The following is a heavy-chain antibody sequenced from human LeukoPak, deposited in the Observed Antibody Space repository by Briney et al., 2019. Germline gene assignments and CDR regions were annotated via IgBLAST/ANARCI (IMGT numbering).Heavy chain of an antibody. V-gene: IGHV4-34*01. CDR2: INHSGST. CDR3: ARGTDTAMVYFDY. Sequence: PSETLSLTCAVYGGSFSGYCWSWIRQPPGKGLEWIGEINHSGSTNYNPSLKSRVTISVDTSKNQFSLKLSSVTAADTAVYYCARGTDTAMVYFDYWGQGTLVTVSS. CDR1: GGSFSGYC. D-gene: IGHD5-18*01. J-gene: IGHJ4*02.